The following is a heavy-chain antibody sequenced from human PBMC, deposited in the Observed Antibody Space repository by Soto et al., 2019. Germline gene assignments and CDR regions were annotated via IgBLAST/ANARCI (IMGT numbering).Heavy chain of an antibody. CDR2: VYYNENT. Sequence: SETLSLTCSVSGASINNFAYYWGWIRQPPGKGLEWIGTVYYNENTYYNPSLKSRVATSVDTAKNQFSLNLRSVTAADTAIYFCARRERYYGSPGWFDPWGQGTLVTVSS. D-gene: IGHD3-10*01. V-gene: IGHV4-39*01. CDR1: GASINNFAYY. J-gene: IGHJ5*01. CDR3: ARRERYYGSPGWFDP.